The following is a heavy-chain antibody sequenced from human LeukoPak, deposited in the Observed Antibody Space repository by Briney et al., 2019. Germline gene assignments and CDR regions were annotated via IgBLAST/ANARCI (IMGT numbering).Heavy chain of an antibody. J-gene: IGHJ6*02. Sequence: GSLGLSCAASGLTFSSYWMNWARQAPGKGLEWVASINHNGNVNYYVDSVKGRFTISRDNAKNSLYLQMSNLRAEDTAVYFCARGGGLDVWGQGATVTVSS. V-gene: IGHV3-7*03. D-gene: IGHD3-16*01. CDR2: INHNGNVN. CDR3: ARGGGLDV. CDR1: GLTFSSYW.